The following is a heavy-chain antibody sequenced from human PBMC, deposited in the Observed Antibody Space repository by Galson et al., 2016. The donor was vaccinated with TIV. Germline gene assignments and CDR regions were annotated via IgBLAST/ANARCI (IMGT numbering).Heavy chain of an antibody. CDR1: GSTFSDYY. J-gene: IGHJ4*02. D-gene: IGHD1-26*01. Sequence: SLRLSCAASGSTFSDYYMTWIRQAPGKGLEWIPYISSSGSSIHYADSVKGRFTISRDNAKNSLNLQMNSLRVEDTAVYYCARVQRFRVYSGSFFDYWGQGTLVTVSS. CDR3: ARVQRFRVYSGSFFDY. V-gene: IGHV3-11*01. CDR2: ISSSGSSI.